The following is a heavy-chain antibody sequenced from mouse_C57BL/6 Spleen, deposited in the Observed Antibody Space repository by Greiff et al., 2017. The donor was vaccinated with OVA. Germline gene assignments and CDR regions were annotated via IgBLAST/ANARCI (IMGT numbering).Heavy chain of an antibody. J-gene: IGHJ1*03. Sequence: EVMLVESEGGLVQPGSSMKLSCTASGFTFSDYYMAWVRQVPEKGPEWVANINYDGSSTYYLDSLKSRFIISRDNAKNILYLQMSSLKSEDTATYYCARDRDYYGSSPRYFDVWGTGTTVTVSS. V-gene: IGHV5-16*01. CDR2: INYDGSST. D-gene: IGHD1-1*01. CDR1: GFTFSDYY. CDR3: ARDRDYYGSSPRYFDV.